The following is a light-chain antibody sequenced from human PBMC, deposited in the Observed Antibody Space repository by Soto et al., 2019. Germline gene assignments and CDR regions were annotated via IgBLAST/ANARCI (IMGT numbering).Light chain of an antibody. Sequence: DIQMTQSPSSLSASVGDRVTITCRASQSISSYLNWYQQKPGKAPKLLIYAASSLQSGVPSRFSGSGSGTDVPLAISSLQPEDFATYYCQQSYSTPRWTFGQGTKVEIK. J-gene: IGKJ1*01. CDR1: QSISSY. CDR2: AAS. CDR3: QQSYSTPRWT. V-gene: IGKV1-39*01.